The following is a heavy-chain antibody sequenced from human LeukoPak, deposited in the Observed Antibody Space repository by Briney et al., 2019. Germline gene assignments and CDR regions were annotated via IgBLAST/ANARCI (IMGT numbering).Heavy chain of an antibody. D-gene: IGHD6-6*01. Sequence: GGSLRLSYAASGFSFISYGMYWVRQAPGKGLEWVGVISDDGRNKKYADSVKGRFTISRDNSKDTLYLQMNSLRDEDTAVYYCARDLGTRKSIAFADWGQGTLVTVSS. V-gene: IGHV3-30*03. J-gene: IGHJ4*02. CDR2: ISDDGRNK. CDR1: GFSFISYG. CDR3: ARDLGTRKSIAFAD.